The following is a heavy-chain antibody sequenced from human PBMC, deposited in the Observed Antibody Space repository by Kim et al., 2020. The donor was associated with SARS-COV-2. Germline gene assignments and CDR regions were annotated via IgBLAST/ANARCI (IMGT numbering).Heavy chain of an antibody. CDR3: THDARGLYGLNV. Sequence: SGPTLVNPTQTLTLTCTFSGFSLSTRGEGVAWVRQPPGKALEFLSPIYRDDGKRYTPSLRSRPTNTNNTSKNQVVLTMTNVAPVDTATYYCTHDARGLYGLNVWGQGTAITVS. J-gene: IGHJ6*02. V-gene: IGHV2-5*02. D-gene: IGHD6-25*01. CDR1: GFSLSTRGEG. CDR2: IYRDDGK.